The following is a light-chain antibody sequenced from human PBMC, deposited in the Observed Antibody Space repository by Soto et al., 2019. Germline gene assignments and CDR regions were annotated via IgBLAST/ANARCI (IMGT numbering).Light chain of an antibody. CDR3: QQYNDYLYT. CDR2: DAS. Sequence: DIQMTQSPSTLSASLGDRVTITCRASQDISRWLAWYQQKPGKAPNLLIYDASRLESGIPSRFSGSGSGTEFTLSISSLQPDDFATYYCQQYNDYLYTFGQGTKLEIK. V-gene: IGKV1-5*01. J-gene: IGKJ2*01. CDR1: QDISRW.